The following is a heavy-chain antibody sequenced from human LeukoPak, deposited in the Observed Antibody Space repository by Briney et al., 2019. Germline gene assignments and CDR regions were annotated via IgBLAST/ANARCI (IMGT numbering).Heavy chain of an antibody. J-gene: IGHJ6*03. CDR2: INPNSGGT. Sequence: ASVKVSCKASGYTFTGYYMHWVRQAPGQGLEWMGWINPNSGGTNYAQKFQGRVTMTEDTSTDTAYMELSSLRSEDTAVYYCATNGHYDSSGYTNYYYYYMDVWGKGTTVTVSS. CDR3: ATNGHYDSSGYTNYYYYYMDV. CDR1: GYTFTGYY. D-gene: IGHD3-22*01. V-gene: IGHV1-2*02.